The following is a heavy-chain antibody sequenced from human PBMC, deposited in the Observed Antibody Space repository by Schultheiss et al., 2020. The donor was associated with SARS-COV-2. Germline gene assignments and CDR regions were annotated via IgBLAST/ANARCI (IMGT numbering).Heavy chain of an antibody. V-gene: IGHV3-66*01. CDR1: GFTVSSNY. J-gene: IGHJ6*03. Sequence: GESLKISCAASGFTVSSNYMSWVRQAPGKGLEWVSVIYSGGSTYYADSVKGRFTISRDNSKNTLYLQMNSLRAEDTAVYYCAKESRNYYYYYMDVWGKGTTVTVSS. CDR2: IYSGGST. D-gene: IGHD1-14*01. CDR3: AKESRNYYYYYMDV.